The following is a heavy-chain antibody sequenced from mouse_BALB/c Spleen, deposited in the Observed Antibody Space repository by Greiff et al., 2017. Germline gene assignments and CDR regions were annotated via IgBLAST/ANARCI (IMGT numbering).Heavy chain of an antibody. CDR1: GYTFSSYW. D-gene: IGHD2-4*01. Sequence: QVQLQQSGAELMKPGASVKISCKATGYTFSSYWIEWVKQRPGHGLEWIGEILPGSGSTNYNEKFKGKATFTADTSSNTAYMQLSSLTSEDSAVYYCARVEDYDRGAWFAYWGQGTLVTVSA. CDR3: ARVEDYDRGAWFAY. V-gene: IGHV1-9*01. CDR2: ILPGSGST. J-gene: IGHJ3*01.